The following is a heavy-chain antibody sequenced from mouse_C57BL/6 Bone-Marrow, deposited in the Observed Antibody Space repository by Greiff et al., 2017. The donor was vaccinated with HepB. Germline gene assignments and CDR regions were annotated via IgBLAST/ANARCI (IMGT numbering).Heavy chain of an antibody. CDR3: ARIGYYVGFAY. Sequence: QVQLQQPGAELVMPGASVKLSCKASGYTFTSYWMHWVKQRPGQGLEWIGEIDPSDSYTNYNQKFKGKSTLTVDKSSSTAYMQLSSLTAEDSAVYYCARIGYYVGFAYWGQGTLVTVSA. D-gene: IGHD2-3*01. CDR1: GYTFTSYW. J-gene: IGHJ3*01. V-gene: IGHV1-69*01. CDR2: IDPSDSYT.